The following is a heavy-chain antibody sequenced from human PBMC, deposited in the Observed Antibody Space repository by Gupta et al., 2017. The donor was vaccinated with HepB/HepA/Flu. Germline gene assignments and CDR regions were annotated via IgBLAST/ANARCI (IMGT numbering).Heavy chain of an antibody. CDR3: ARYCXYTIGYITDAFDF. J-gene: IGHJ3*01. D-gene: IGHD2-2*02. Sequence: QITLKESGPTLVKPTQTLTLTCTFSGFSLSTSGVGVGWIRQPPGKALEWLALIYWNDDKRYSPSLKSRLTITKDTSKNQVCRTMTYMDPLDTAXDSCARYCXYTIGYITDAFDFWGQGTLVTVSS. CDR2: IYWNDDK. V-gene: IGHV2-5*01. CDR1: GFSLSTSGVG.